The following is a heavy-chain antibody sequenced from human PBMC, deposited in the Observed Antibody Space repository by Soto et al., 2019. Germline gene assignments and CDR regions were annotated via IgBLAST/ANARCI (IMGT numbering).Heavy chain of an antibody. V-gene: IGHV4-30-4*01. CDR2: IYYSGST. D-gene: IGHD5-18*01. CDR1: GGSISRGDYY. J-gene: IGHJ5*02. Sequence: SETLSLTCTVSGGSISRGDYYWSWIRQPPGKGLEWIGYIYYSGSTYYNPSLKSRVTISVDTSKNQFSLKLSSVTAADTAVYYCAGIQSKRLSGLDPWGQGTLVTVSS. CDR3: AGIQSKRLSGLDP.